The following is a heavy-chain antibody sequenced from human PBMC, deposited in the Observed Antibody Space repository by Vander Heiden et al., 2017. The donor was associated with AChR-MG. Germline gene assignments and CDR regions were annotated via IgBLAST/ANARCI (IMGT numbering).Heavy chain of an antibody. CDR1: GFTFSSYG. V-gene: IGHV3-30*18. Sequence: QVQLVESGGGVVPPGRSLRLSCAASGFTFSSYGLHWVRQAPGKGLEWVAVISYDGSNKYYADSVKGRFTISRDNSKNTLYLQMNSLRAEDTAVYYCAKGLTIPSSSFGYWGQGTLVTVSS. CDR3: AKGLTIPSSSFGY. D-gene: IGHD6-6*01. CDR2: ISYDGSNK. J-gene: IGHJ4*02.